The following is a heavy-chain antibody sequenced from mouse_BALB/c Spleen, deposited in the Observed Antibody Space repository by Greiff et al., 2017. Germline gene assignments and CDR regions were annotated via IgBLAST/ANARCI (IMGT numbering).Heavy chain of an antibody. V-gene: IGHV1-4*02. J-gene: IGHJ1*01. CDR1: GYTFTSYT. CDR2: INPISGYT. Sequence: QVQLQQSAAELARPGASVKMSCKASGYTFTSYTMHWVKQRPGQGLEWIGYINPISGYTEYNQKFKDKTTLTADKSSSTAYMQLSSLTSEDSAVYYCARSGRLRYFDVWGAGTTVTVSS. CDR3: ARSGRLRYFDV. D-gene: IGHD1-2*01.